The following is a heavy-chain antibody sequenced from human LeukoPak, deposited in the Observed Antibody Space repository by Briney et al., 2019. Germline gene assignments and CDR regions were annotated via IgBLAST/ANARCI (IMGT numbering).Heavy chain of an antibody. CDR1: GVSISSYY. CDR2: IYYSGST. Sequence: SETLSLTCTVSGVSISSYYWSWIRQPPGKGLEWIGSIYYSGSTYYNPSLKSRVTISVDTSKNQFSLKLSSVTAADTAVYYCAREGLETKYYYYYYMDVWGKGTTVTVSS. J-gene: IGHJ6*03. CDR3: AREGLETKYYYYYYMDV. V-gene: IGHV4-59*12. D-gene: IGHD1-7*01.